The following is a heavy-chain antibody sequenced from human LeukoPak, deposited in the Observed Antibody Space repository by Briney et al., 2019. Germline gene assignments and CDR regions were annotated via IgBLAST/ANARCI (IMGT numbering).Heavy chain of an antibody. D-gene: IGHD3-22*01. J-gene: IGHJ4*02. Sequence: GGSLRLSCVASGFTLSSYSMNWVRQAPGKGLEWVSSISSSSSYIYYTDSAKGRFTISRDNAKNSLYLQMNSLRAEDTAVYYCARGPDNYYDTPSDCWGQGTLVTVSS. CDR2: ISSSSSYI. V-gene: IGHV3-21*01. CDR1: GFTLSSYS. CDR3: ARGPDNYYDTPSDC.